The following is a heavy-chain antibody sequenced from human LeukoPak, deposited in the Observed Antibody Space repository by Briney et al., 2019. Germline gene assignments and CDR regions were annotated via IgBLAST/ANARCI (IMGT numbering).Heavy chain of an antibody. D-gene: IGHD4-11*01. CDR3: ATSSYSLHYYYYYMDV. CDR2: IYYSGST. Sequence: SETLSLTCTVSGGSISSHYWSWIRQPPGKGLEWIGYIYYSGSTNYNPSLKSRVTISVDTSKNQFSLKLSSVTAADTAVYYCATSSYSLHYYYYYMDVWGKGTTVTVSS. V-gene: IGHV4-59*11. CDR1: GGSISSHY. J-gene: IGHJ6*03.